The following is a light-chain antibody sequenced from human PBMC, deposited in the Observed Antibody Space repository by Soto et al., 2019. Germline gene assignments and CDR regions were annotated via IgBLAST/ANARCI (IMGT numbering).Light chain of an antibody. Sequence: QPVLTQPPSASGTPGQRVTISCSGSSSNIGSNPVNWYQQLPGAATKLLIYHGNQRPSGVPDRFSGSKSGTSASLAIGGLQSEDEADYFCAAWDDTLNGVVFGGGTKLTVL. CDR1: SSNIGSNP. CDR2: HGN. CDR3: AAWDDTLNGVV. J-gene: IGLJ2*01. V-gene: IGLV1-44*01.